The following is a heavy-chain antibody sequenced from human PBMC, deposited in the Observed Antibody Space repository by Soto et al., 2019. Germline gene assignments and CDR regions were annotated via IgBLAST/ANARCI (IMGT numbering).Heavy chain of an antibody. J-gene: IGHJ4*02. D-gene: IGHD2-2*03. CDR1: GSSITNYQ. V-gene: IGHV4-59*08. CDR3: ARHAGSLGY. CDR2: VYYSGSA. Sequence: QVHLQESGPGLVKPSETLSLTCTISGSSITNYQWSWIRQPPGKGLEWIGHVYYSGSANYNPTHKSRVTISIDTSKSQFSLNLGSVTAADTAVYFCARHAGSLGYWGQGTLVTVSS.